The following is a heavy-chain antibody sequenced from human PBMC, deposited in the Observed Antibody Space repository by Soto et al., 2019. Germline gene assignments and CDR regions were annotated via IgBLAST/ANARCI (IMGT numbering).Heavy chain of an antibody. Sequence: GSLRLSCAASGLTFSTYWMSWVRQAPGEGLEWVANIKQDGSEKYYVDSVKGRFTISRDNTKKSLYLQMNSLRAEDTAVYYCASRYXEYCSSASCSAPYDFWGQGTLVTVSS. D-gene: IGHD2-2*01. V-gene: IGHV3-7*05. CDR2: IKQDGSEK. CDR1: GLTFSTYW. J-gene: IGHJ4*02. CDR3: ASRYXEYCSSASCSAPYDF.